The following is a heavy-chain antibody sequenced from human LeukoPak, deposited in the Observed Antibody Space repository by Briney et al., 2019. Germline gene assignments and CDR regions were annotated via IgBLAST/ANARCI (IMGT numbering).Heavy chain of an antibody. CDR3: TTSLGFGYYFDY. CDR2: IKSKTDGGTT. D-gene: IGHD3-10*01. CDR1: GFTFSNAW. V-gene: IGHV3-15*01. Sequence: KPGGSLRLSCAASGFTFSNAWMSWVRQAPGKGLEWVGRIKSKTDGGTTDYAAPVKGRFTISRDDSKNTLYLQMNSLKTEDTAVYYCTTSLGFGYYFDYWGQGTLVTVSS. J-gene: IGHJ4*02.